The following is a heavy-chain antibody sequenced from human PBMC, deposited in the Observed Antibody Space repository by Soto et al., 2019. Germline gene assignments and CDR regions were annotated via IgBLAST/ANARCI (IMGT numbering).Heavy chain of an antibody. D-gene: IGHD3-16*02. Sequence: EVQLVESGGGLVQPGGSLRLSCAASGFTFSSYEMNWVRQAPGKGLEWVSYISSGGSTIYYADSVRGRFTISRDNAKNSLYLQMNSLRAEDTAVHYCARDDSGYPSYFHYWGQGTLVTVSS. J-gene: IGHJ4*02. CDR2: ISSGGSTI. V-gene: IGHV3-48*03. CDR3: ARDDSGYPSYFHY. CDR1: GFTFSSYE.